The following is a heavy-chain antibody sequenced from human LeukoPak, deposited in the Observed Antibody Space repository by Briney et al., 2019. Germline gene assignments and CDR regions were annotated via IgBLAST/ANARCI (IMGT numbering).Heavy chain of an antibody. D-gene: IGHD3-22*01. V-gene: IGHV1-2*02. Sequence: ASVKVSCMASRYTFTGYYVHWVRQAPGQGVEWMGWINPNSGGTNYAQKFQGRVTMTRDTSISTAYMELSRLRSDDTAVYYCARDPLPHYYDSSGYYDYWGQGTLVTVSS. CDR2: INPNSGGT. J-gene: IGHJ4*02. CDR3: ARDPLPHYYDSSGYYDY. CDR1: RYTFTGYY.